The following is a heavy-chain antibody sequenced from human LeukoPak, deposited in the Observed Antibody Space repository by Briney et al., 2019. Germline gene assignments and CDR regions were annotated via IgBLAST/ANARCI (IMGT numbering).Heavy chain of an antibody. V-gene: IGHV3-23*01. CDR2: IRDSGNGT. CDR3: AKKKRELRGFDY. D-gene: IGHD1-7*01. J-gene: IGHJ4*02. CDR1: GFTFKNYA. Sequence: PGGSLRLSCVVSGFTFKNYAMSWVRQAPGKGLECVSSIRDSGNGTDYADSVKGRFTVSRDNSKNNLYLHMNTRSAEDTAVYYCAKKKRELRGFDYWGQGTLVTVSS.